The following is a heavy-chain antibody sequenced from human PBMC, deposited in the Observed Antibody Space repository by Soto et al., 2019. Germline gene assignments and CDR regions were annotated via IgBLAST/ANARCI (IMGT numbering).Heavy chain of an antibody. V-gene: IGHV4-39*07. Sequence: SETLSLTCTVSGGSISSSSYYWGWIRQPPGKGLEWIGSIYYSGSTYYNPSLKSRVTISVDTSKNQFSLKLSSVTAADTAVYYCARVSAAAGSSGYYYYGMDVWGQGTTVTVSS. D-gene: IGHD6-13*01. J-gene: IGHJ6*02. CDR2: IYYSGST. CDR3: ARVSAAAGSSGYYYYGMDV. CDR1: GGSISSSSYY.